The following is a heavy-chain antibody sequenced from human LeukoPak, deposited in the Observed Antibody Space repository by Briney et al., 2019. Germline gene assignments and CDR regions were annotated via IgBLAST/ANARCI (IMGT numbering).Heavy chain of an antibody. CDR3: ARRYGRPFDY. V-gene: IGHV5-51*01. D-gene: IGHD4-17*01. CDR1: GYSFSNYW. CDR2: IYPGDSDT. J-gene: IGHJ4*02. Sequence: GESLKISCKGSGYSFSNYWIGWVRQMPGKGLEWMEIIYPGDSDTRYSPSFQGQVTISVDESINTAYLQWSSLEASDTAMYYCARRYGRPFDYWGQGTLVTVSS.